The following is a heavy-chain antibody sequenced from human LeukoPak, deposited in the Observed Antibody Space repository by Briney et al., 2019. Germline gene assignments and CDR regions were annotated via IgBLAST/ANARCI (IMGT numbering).Heavy chain of an antibody. V-gene: IGHV1-2*02. CDR2: INPNSGGT. CDR3: ARDLSEGDYPFYGMDV. Sequence: ASVKVSCKASGYTFTGYYMQWVRQAPGQGLEWLGWINPNSGGTNYAQKFQGRVTMTRDTSISTAYMELSRLRSDDTAVYYCARDLSEGDYPFYGMDVWGQGTTVTVSS. CDR1: GYTFTGYY. J-gene: IGHJ6*02.